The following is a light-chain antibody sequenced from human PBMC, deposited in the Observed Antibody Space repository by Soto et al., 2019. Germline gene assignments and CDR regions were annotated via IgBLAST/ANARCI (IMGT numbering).Light chain of an antibody. Sequence: DIQMTQSPSTLSASVGDRVTIACRASQNISPWLAWYQQKPGKAPKLLIYGASSLEGGVPSRFSGSGSGTDFTLTISSLQPADFATYYCQQSYSTPFTFGPGSKVDI. CDR1: QNISPW. CDR2: GAS. CDR3: QQSYSTPFT. V-gene: IGKV1-5*01. J-gene: IGKJ3*01.